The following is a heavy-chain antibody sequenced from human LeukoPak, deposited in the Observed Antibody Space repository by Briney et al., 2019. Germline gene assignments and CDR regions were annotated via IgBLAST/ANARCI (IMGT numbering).Heavy chain of an antibody. D-gene: IGHD5-24*01. V-gene: IGHV1-69*04. CDR2: IVPILGIA. Sequence: SVKVSCKASGGTFSSYTISWVRQAPGQGLEWMGRIVPILGIANYAQKFQGRVTITADKSTSTAYMELSSLRSEDTAVYYCAREVRDGYNYYFDYWGQGTLVTVSS. J-gene: IGHJ4*02. CDR3: AREVRDGYNYYFDY. CDR1: GGTFSSYT.